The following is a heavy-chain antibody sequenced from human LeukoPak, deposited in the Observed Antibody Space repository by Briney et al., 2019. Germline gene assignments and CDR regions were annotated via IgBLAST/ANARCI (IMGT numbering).Heavy chain of an antibody. CDR3: ARRSMVRGVANVKFDY. Sequence: SVKVSCKASGGTFSSYAISWVRQAPGQGLEWMGGIIPIFGTANYAQKFQGRVTITGDKSTSTAYMELSSLRSEDTAVYYCARRSMVRGVANVKFDYWGQGTLVTVSS. J-gene: IGHJ4*02. V-gene: IGHV1-69*06. D-gene: IGHD3-10*01. CDR1: GGTFSSYA. CDR2: IIPIFGTA.